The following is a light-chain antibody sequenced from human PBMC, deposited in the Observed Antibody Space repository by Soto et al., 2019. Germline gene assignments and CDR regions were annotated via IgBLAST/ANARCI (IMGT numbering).Light chain of an antibody. J-gene: IGLJ2*01. CDR3: QTWGTGIVI. CDR1: SGHSSYA. CDR2: LNSDGSH. Sequence: QPVLTQSPSASASLGASVKLTCTLSSGHSSYAIAWHQQQPEKGPRYLMKLNSDGSHSKGDGIPDRFSGSSSGAERYLTIASLHSEDAADYYCQTWGTGIVIFGGGTKLTVL. V-gene: IGLV4-69*01.